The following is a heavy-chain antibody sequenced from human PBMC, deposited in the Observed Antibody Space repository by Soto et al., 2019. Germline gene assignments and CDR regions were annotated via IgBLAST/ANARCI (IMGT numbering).Heavy chain of an antibody. D-gene: IGHD3-3*01. V-gene: IGHV5-10-1*01. CDR3: ATTLYYDFWSGHPGMDV. CDR1: GYIFTSYL. Sequence: GESLKISCKSSGYIFTSYLISWVRQMPGKGLEWGGRIDPSDSYTKYSPSFQGHVTISADKSISTAYLQWSSPKDSETATSYGATTLYYDFWSGHPGMDVWGQGTTVTVSS. J-gene: IGHJ6*02. CDR2: IDPSDSYT.